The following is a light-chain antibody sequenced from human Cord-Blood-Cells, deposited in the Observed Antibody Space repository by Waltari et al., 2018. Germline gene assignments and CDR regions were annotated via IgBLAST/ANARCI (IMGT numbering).Light chain of an antibody. CDR3: QQYYSYPRT. J-gene: IGKJ1*01. CDR1: QGISSY. CDR2: AAS. V-gene: IGKV1-8*01. Sequence: ALRMTQSPSSFSASTGARVTITCRESQGISSYFAWYQQKTGKAPKVLIYAASTLQSGVPSRLSGSGSGTDFTLTISCLQSEDFATYYCQQYYSYPRTFGQGTKVEIK.